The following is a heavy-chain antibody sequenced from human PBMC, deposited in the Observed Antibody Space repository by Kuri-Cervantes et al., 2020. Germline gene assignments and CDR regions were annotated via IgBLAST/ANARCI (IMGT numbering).Heavy chain of an antibody. D-gene: IGHD3-3*01. CDR1: GYTFTGYY. Sequence: ASVKVSCKASGYTFTGYYMHWVRQAPGQGLEWMGWINPNSGGTNYAQKFQGRVTMTRDTSISTAYMELSRLRSDDTAVYYCARDVPYYDFWSGWEPSYYYYGMGVWGQGTTVTVSS. J-gene: IGHJ6*02. CDR2: INPNSGGT. CDR3: ARDVPYYDFWSGWEPSYYYYGMGV. V-gene: IGHV1-2*02.